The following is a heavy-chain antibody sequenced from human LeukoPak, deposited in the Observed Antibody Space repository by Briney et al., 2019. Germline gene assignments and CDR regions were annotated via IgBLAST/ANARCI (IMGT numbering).Heavy chain of an antibody. J-gene: IGHJ5*02. D-gene: IGHD3-10*01. Sequence: PGGSLRLSCAASGFTFSSYWMHWVRQAPGKGLVWVSRVNGDGSSTDNADSVEGRFTISRDNAKNTLYLQMNSLRAEDTAIYYCARDLDGSGSYHWFDPWDQGTLVTVSS. CDR3: ARDLDGSGSYHWFDP. V-gene: IGHV3-74*01. CDR2: VNGDGSST. CDR1: GFTFSSYW.